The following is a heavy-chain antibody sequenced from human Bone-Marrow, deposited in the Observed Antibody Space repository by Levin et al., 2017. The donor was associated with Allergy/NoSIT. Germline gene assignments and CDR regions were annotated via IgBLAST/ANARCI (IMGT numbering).Heavy chain of an antibody. J-gene: IGHJ4*02. D-gene: IGHD3-16*01. CDR2: ITSDGSDT. V-gene: IGHV3-74*01. Sequence: GGSLRLSCAASGFIFSSYWMHWVRQVPGKGLVWVSHITSDGSDTSYVDSVRGRFTISRDNAKNTLYLQMNSLRDEDTAVYYCVRGAGGLDHWGQGTLVIVSS. CDR3: VRGAGGLDH. CDR1: GFIFSSYW.